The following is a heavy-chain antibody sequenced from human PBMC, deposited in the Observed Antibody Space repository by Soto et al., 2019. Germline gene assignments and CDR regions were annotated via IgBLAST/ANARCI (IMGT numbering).Heavy chain of an antibody. CDR2: IKSKTDGGTT. CDR3: TTDRGGYSYGYYYYYGMDV. V-gene: IGHV3-15*01. D-gene: IGHD5-18*01. CDR1: GLTFSNAW. J-gene: IGHJ6*02. Sequence: GGSLRLSCAASGLTFSNAWMSWVRQAPGKGLEWVGRIKSKTDGGTTDYAAPVKGRFTISRDDSKNTLYLQMNSLKTEDTAVYYCTTDRGGYSYGYYYYYGMDVWGQGTTVTVSS.